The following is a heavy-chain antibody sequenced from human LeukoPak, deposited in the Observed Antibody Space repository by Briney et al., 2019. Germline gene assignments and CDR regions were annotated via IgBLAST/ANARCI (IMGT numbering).Heavy chain of an antibody. Sequence: PGGSLRLSCAASGFTFSSDSMNWVRQAPGKGLEWVSSISSSSSYIYYADSVKGRFTISRDNAKNSLYLQMNSLRAEDTAVYYCARGATTSYYFDYWGQGTLVTVSS. CDR1: GFTFSSDS. D-gene: IGHD1-26*01. CDR2: ISSSSSYI. J-gene: IGHJ4*02. CDR3: ARGATTSYYFDY. V-gene: IGHV3-21*01.